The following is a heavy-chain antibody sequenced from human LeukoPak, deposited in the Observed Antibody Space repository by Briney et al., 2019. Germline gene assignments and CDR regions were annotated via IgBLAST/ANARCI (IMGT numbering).Heavy chain of an antibody. Sequence: SVNVSRKASGGTYSFYAIRGVRQPPGRGLEWMGGIISIFGTAHYAQKFQDRHTHPTHEPTHKLYMELRSLRSEDTAVYYCARDGDRPGELSGAGLNWFDPWGQGTLVTVSS. CDR1: GGTYSFYA. CDR3: ARDGDRPGELSGAGLNWFDP. V-gene: IGHV1-69*05. J-gene: IGHJ5*02. D-gene: IGHD3-16*02. CDR2: IISIFGTA.